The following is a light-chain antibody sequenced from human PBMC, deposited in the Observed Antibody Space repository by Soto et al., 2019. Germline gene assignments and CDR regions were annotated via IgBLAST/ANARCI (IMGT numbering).Light chain of an antibody. J-gene: IGKJ1*01. Sequence: EIVLTQSPDTLSLSPGERATLSCRASQSVSSTFLAWYQQKPGQAPRVLIHGSSVRAAGIPDRFSGSGSGTDFTLTISRLEPEDFAVYYCQQYDSSRTFGQGTKVEMK. CDR3: QQYDSSRT. CDR2: GSS. CDR1: QSVSSTF. V-gene: IGKV3-20*01.